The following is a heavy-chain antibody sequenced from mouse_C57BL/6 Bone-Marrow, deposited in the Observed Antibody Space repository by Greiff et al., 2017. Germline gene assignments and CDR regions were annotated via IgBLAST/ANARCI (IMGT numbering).Heavy chain of an antibody. Sequence: EVNLVESGGGLVKPGGSLKLSCAASGFTFSSYAMSWVRQTPEKRLEWVATISDGGSYTYYPDNVKGRFTISRDNAKNNLYLQMSHLKSEDTAMYYCARAGLRRGDAMDYWGQGTSVTVSS. CDR3: ARAGLRRGDAMDY. V-gene: IGHV5-4*03. D-gene: IGHD2-2*01. CDR1: GFTFSSYA. J-gene: IGHJ4*01. CDR2: ISDGGSYT.